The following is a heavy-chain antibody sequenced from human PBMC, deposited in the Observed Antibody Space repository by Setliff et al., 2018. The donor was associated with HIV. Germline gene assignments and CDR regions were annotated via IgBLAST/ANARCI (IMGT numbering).Heavy chain of an antibody. CDR1: GFTFSSYA. Sequence: GGSLRLSCAASGFTFSSYAMSWVRQAPGKGLEWVSAISGSGGSTYYADSVKGRFTISRDNSKNTLYLQMNSLRAEDTAVYYCAKGRYSSGANYYYYYMDVWGKGTTVTVPS. V-gene: IGHV3-23*01. CDR2: ISGSGGST. J-gene: IGHJ6*03. CDR3: AKGRYSSGANYYYYYMDV. D-gene: IGHD6-19*01.